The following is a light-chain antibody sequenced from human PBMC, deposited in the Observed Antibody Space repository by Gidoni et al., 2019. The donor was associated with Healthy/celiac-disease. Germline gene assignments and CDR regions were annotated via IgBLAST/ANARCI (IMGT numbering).Light chain of an antibody. CDR2: LGS. CDR1: QSLLHSNGYNY. V-gene: IGKV2-28*01. Sequence: DIVMTQSPLSLPVTPGAPAAISCRSSQSLLHSNGYNYMYWYLQKPGQSPQLLIYLGSTRASGVPDRFSGSGSGTDFTLKISRVEAEDVGVYYCMQALQTRTFGQGTKVEIK. J-gene: IGKJ1*01. CDR3: MQALQTRT.